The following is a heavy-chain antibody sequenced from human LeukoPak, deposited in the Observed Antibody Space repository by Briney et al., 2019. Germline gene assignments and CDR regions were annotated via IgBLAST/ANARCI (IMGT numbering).Heavy chain of an antibody. D-gene: IGHD2-21*02. CDR1: GASITSYY. Sequence: SETLSLTCTVSGASITSYYWSWIRQPPGKALEGIGYIYYSGSTNYNPSLKSRVTISVDTSKNQFSLKLRSVTAADTAVYYCASEVVTSIEYFQHWGQGTLVTVSS. J-gene: IGHJ1*01. CDR2: IYYSGST. CDR3: ASEVVTSIEYFQH. V-gene: IGHV4-59*01.